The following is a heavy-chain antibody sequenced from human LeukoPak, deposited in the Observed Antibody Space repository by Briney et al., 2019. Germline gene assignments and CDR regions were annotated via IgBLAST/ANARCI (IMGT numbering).Heavy chain of an antibody. D-gene: IGHD1-26*01. CDR2: INSDGSNT. J-gene: IGHJ4*02. V-gene: IGHV3-74*01. Sequence: PGGSLRLSCAASGFTVRSYWMHWVRQAPGKGLVWFSHINSDGSNTGYADSVKGRFTISRDTAKNTLYLQMDSLRAEDTAVYYCVRQDIGSYLGGYWGQGTLVTVSS. CDR3: VRQDIGSYLGGY. CDR1: GFTVRSYW.